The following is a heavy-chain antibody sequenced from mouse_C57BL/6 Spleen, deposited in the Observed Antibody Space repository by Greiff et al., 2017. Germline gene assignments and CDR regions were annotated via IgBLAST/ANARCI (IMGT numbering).Heavy chain of an antibody. CDR2: INPSTGGT. CDR3: ARPGTVYFDY. V-gene: IGHV1-42*01. D-gene: IGHD4-1*01. Sequence: VQLKQSGPELVKPGASVKISCKASGYSFTGYYMNWVKQSPEKSLEWIGEINPSTGGTTYNQKFKAKATLTVDKSSSTAYMQLKSLTSEDSAVYYCARPGTVYFDYWGQGTTLTVSS. J-gene: IGHJ2*01. CDR1: GYSFTGYY.